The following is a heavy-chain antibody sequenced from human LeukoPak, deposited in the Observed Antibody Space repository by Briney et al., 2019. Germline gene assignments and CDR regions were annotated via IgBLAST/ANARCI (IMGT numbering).Heavy chain of an antibody. CDR3: ARGIQPPKYYGSGSDTFDI. D-gene: IGHD3-10*01. J-gene: IGHJ3*02. CDR2: ISSSSSYI. V-gene: IGHV3-21*06. Sequence: GGSLRLSCAASGFTFSSYSMNWVRQAPGKGLEWVSSISSSSSYIYYADSVKGRFTISRDNSKNTLYLQMNSLRAEDTSVYYCARGIQPPKYYGSGSDTFDIWGQGTMVTVSS. CDR1: GFTFSSYS.